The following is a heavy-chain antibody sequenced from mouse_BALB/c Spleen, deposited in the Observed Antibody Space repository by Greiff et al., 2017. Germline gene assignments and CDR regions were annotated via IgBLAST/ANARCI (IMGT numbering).Heavy chain of an antibody. CDR2: INPSTGYT. D-gene: IGHD1-1*01. CDR3: ARGLRDRFAY. V-gene: IGHV1-7*01. Sequence: QVQLKESGAELAKPGASVKMSCKASGYTFTSYWMHWVKQRPGQGLEWIGYINPSTGYTEYNQKFKDKATLTADKSSSTAYMQLSSLTSEDSAVYYCARGLRDRFAYWGQGTLVTVSA. CDR1: GYTFTSYW. J-gene: IGHJ3*01.